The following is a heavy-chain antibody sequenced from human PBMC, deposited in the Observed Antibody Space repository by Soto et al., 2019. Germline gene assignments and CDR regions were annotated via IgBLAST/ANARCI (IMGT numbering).Heavy chain of an antibody. J-gene: IGHJ6*02. D-gene: IGHD5-12*01. CDR1: GFTFRDHA. Sequence: GGSLRLSCAASGFTFRDHAMHWVRQAPGKGREWLTIIWNDGSNKFYAGSVQGRFTISRDNSKNTVYLQMNTLSAEDTDVYYCARALFPDVDIYAMDVWGQGTTVTVSS. V-gene: IGHV3-33*01. CDR2: IWNDGSNK. CDR3: ARALFPDVDIYAMDV.